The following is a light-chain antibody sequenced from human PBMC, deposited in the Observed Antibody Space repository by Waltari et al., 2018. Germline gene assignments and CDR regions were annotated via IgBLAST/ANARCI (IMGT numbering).Light chain of an antibody. CDR3: QVWDSSSDLEI. V-gene: IGLV3-21*02. Sequence: SYVLTQPPSVSVAPAQTASITCGGNNIGSRSVHWYQQKPGQAPVLVVYADRDRPSGIPERFSGSNSGNTATLTISRVEAGDEADYYCQVWDSSSDLEIFGGGTKLTVL. CDR1: NIGSRS. J-gene: IGLJ2*01. CDR2: ADR.